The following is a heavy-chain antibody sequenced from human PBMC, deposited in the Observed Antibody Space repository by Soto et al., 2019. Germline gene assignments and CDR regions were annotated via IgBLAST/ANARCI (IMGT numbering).Heavy chain of an antibody. CDR1: GGTFSSYA. D-gene: IGHD5-18*01. CDR3: ARDLRGYSYGAYYYYGMDV. J-gene: IGHJ6*02. V-gene: IGHV1-69*01. CDR2: IIPIFGTA. Sequence: QVQLVQSGAEVKKPGSSVKVSCKASGGTFSSYAISWVRQAPGQGLEWMGGIIPIFGTANYAQKFQGRVTITSDESTSTAYMELSSLRSEDTAVYYCARDLRGYSYGAYYYYGMDVWGHGTTVTVSS.